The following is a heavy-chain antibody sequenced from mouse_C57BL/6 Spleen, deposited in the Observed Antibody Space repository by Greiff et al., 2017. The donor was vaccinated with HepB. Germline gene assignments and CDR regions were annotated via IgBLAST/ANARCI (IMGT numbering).Heavy chain of an antibody. CDR2: INPNNGGT. CDR1: GYTFTDYY. Sequence: EVQLQQSGPELVKPGASVKISCKASGYTFTDYYMNWVKQSHGKSLEWIGDINPNNGGTSYNQKFKGKATLTVDKSSSTAYMELRSLTSEDSAVYYWARGLITTVVDYAMDYWGQGTSVTVSS. J-gene: IGHJ4*01. D-gene: IGHD1-1*01. V-gene: IGHV1-26*01. CDR3: ARGLITTVVDYAMDY.